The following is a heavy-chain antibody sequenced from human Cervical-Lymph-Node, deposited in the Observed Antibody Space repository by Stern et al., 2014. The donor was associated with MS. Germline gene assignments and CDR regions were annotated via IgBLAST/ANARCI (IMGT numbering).Heavy chain of an antibody. CDR1: GFSLSTSGVG. Sequence: QVTLKESGPTLVKTTQTLTLTCTFSGFSLSTSGVGVGWIRQPPGKALEWLSLIYWDDDKRYSPSLKSRLTITKDTSKNQVVLTMTNMDPVDTATYYCAVRLTLYSSSWYSMHYFDYWGQGTLVTVSS. V-gene: IGHV2-5*02. J-gene: IGHJ4*02. CDR2: IYWDDDK. D-gene: IGHD6-13*01. CDR3: AVRLTLYSSSWYSMHYFDY.